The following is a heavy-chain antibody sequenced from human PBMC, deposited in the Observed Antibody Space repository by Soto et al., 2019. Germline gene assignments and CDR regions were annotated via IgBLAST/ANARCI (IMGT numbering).Heavy chain of an antibody. CDR3: AKEMDRDDSSGYPTGFDY. J-gene: IGHJ4*02. CDR1: GFTFSNAW. V-gene: IGHV3-15*01. CDR2: IKSKTDGGTT. Sequence: GGSLRLSCAASGFTFSNAWMSWVRQAPGKGLEWVGRIKSKTDGGTTDYAAPVKGRFTISRDDSKNTLYLQMNSLRAEDTAVYYCAKEMDRDDSSGYPTGFDYWGQGTLVTVSS. D-gene: IGHD3-22*01.